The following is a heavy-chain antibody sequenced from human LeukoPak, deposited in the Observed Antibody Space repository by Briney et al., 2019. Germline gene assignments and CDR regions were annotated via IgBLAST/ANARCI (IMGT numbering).Heavy chain of an antibody. D-gene: IGHD3-3*01. Sequence: ASVKVSCKASGYTFTSYYMHWVRQAPGQGLGWMGIISPSGGSTSYAQKFQGRVTMTRDTSTSTVYMELSSLRSEDTAVYYCARDMVAILRFLEWLPHYYYYGMDVWGQGTTVTVS. V-gene: IGHV1-46*01. CDR3: ARDMVAILRFLEWLPHYYYYGMDV. J-gene: IGHJ6*02. CDR2: ISPSGGST. CDR1: GYTFTSYY.